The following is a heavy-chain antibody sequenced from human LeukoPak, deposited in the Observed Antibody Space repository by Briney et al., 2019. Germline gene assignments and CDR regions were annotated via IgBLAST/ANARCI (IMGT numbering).Heavy chain of an antibody. CDR2: IYPDDSET. J-gene: IGHJ4*02. V-gene: IGHV5-51*01. CDR1: GYSFTSYW. Sequence: GDSLTISCQASGYSFTSYWIAWVRQMPRKGLEWMGIIYPDDSETRYNPSFQGQVTMSADKSISTAYLQWSALESSDTAIYYCARQPIDYGPDYWGLGTRVTVSS. CDR3: ARQPIDYGPDY. D-gene: IGHD4/OR15-4a*01.